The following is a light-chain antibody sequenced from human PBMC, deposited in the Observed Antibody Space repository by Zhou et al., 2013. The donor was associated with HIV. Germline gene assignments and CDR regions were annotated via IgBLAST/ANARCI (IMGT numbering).Light chain of an antibody. CDR1: QGVGRS. J-gene: IGKJ4*01. CDR2: GAS. V-gene: IGKV1-8*01. Sequence: AIRITQSPSSLSASIGDKVTITCRASQGVGRSLAWYQQKAGKAPNLLIHGASTLNSGVPSRFSGSGSGTDFTLTINSLQPEDFATYYCQQANSTPLTFGGGTKVDI. CDR3: QQANSTPLT.